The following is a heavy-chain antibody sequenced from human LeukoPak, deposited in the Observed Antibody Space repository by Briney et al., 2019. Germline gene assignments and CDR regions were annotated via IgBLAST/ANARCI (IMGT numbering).Heavy chain of an antibody. CDR2: ISSSSSYI. J-gene: IGHJ6*02. Sequence: GGSLRLSCAASRFTFSSYSMNWVRQAPGKGLEWVSSISSSSSYIYYADSVKGRFTISRDNAKNSLYLQMNSLRAEDAAVYYCARDDRRSVWFGELLASDDYYYYGMDVWGQGTTVTVSS. CDR3: ARDDRRSVWFGELLASDDYYYYGMDV. D-gene: IGHD3-10*01. V-gene: IGHV3-21*01. CDR1: RFTFSSYS.